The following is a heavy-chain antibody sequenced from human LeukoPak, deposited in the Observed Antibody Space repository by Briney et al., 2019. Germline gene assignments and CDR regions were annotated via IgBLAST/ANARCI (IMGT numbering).Heavy chain of an antibody. CDR3: AKDLWDIVVVPAAGGFDP. CDR2: ISGSGGST. D-gene: IGHD2-2*01. V-gene: IGHV3-23*01. J-gene: IGHJ5*02. Sequence: SGGSLRLSCAASGFTFSSYAMSWVRQAPGKGLEWVSAISGSGGSTYYADSVKGRFTISRDNSKNTLYLQMNSLRAEDTAVYYCAKDLWDIVVVPAAGGFDPWGQGTLVTVSS. CDR1: GFTFSSYA.